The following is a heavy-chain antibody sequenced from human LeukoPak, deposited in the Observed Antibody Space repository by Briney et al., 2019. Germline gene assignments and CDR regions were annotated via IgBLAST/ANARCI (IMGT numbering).Heavy chain of an antibody. Sequence: GASVKVSCKASGYTFTSYGISWVRQAPGQGLEWMGWISAYNGNTNYAQKLQGRVTMTTDTSTSTAYMELRSLGSDDTAVYYCARTYYDILTGYYRASGIDYWGQGTLVTVSS. D-gene: IGHD3-9*01. J-gene: IGHJ4*02. CDR3: ARTYYDILTGYYRASGIDY. CDR1: GYTFTSYG. CDR2: ISAYNGNT. V-gene: IGHV1-18*04.